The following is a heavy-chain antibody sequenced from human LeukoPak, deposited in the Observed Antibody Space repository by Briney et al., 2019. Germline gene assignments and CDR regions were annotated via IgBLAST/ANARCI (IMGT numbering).Heavy chain of an antibody. V-gene: IGHV4-61*02. J-gene: IGHJ6*03. CDR1: GGSISSSHYY. Sequence: SETLSLTCSVSGGSISSSHYYWNWVRQPAGKGLEWIGRISSSGSTTYSPSLQSRVTMSVGTSNNHFSLRLTSVTAADTAVYYCARWSGSVTARNYYYYMDVWGEGTTVTVSS. D-gene: IGHD6-6*01. CDR3: ARWSGSVTARNYYYYMDV. CDR2: ISSSGST.